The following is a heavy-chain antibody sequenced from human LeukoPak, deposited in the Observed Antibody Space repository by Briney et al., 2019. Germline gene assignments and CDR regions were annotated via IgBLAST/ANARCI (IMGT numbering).Heavy chain of an antibody. CDR2: VDHRGST. V-gene: IGHV4-34*01. CDR3: ANRGPGTGWSFDY. D-gene: IGHD6-19*01. Sequence: SETLSLTCAVYGGSFSGYYWTWIRQSPGKGLEWIGEVDHRGSTSYNASLKSRAIISEDTSKNQFSLKLTSVTAADTAVYYCANRGPGTGWSFDYWGQGTLITVSP. CDR1: GGSFSGYY. J-gene: IGHJ4*02.